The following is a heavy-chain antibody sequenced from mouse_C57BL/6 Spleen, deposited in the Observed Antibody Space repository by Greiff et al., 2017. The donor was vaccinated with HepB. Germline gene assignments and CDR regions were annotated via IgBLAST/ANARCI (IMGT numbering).Heavy chain of an antibody. J-gene: IGHJ2*01. CDR1: GYTFTDYN. V-gene: IGHV1-22*01. D-gene: IGHD4-1*01. CDR2: INPNNGGT. Sequence: EVKLVESGPELVKPGASVKMSCKASGYTFTDYNMHWVKQSHGKSLEWIGYINPNNGGTSYNQKFKGKATLTVNKSSSTAYMELRSLTSEDSAVYYCARTRLGPYYFDYWGQGTTLTVSS. CDR3: ARTRLGPYYFDY.